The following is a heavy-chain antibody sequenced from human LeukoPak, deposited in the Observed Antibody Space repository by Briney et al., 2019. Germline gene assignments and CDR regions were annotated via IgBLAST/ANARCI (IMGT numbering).Heavy chain of an antibody. J-gene: IGHJ4*02. CDR3: ATRRGGDILTGYYFDY. CDR2: IIPILGIA. V-gene: IGHV1-69*04. Sequence: GSSVKVSCKASGGTFSSYAISWVRQAPGQGLEWMGRIIPILGIANYAQKFQGRVTITADKSTSTAYMELSSLRSEDTAVYYCATRRGGDILTGYYFDYWGQGTLVTVSS. CDR1: GGTFSSYA. D-gene: IGHD3-9*01.